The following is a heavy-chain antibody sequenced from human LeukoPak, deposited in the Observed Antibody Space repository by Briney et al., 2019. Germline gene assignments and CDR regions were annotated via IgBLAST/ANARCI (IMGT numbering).Heavy chain of an antibody. J-gene: IGHJ4*02. D-gene: IGHD5-18*01. CDR1: GGSLSSYY. CDR3: ATSTIPYSYSSPDY. V-gene: IGHV4-59*01. Sequence: SETLSLTCTVSGGSLSSYYWSWIRQPPGKGLEWIGYIYYSGSTNYNPSLKSRVTISVDTSKNQFSLKLSSVTAADTAVYYCATSTIPYSYSSPDYWGQGTLVTVSS. CDR2: IYYSGST.